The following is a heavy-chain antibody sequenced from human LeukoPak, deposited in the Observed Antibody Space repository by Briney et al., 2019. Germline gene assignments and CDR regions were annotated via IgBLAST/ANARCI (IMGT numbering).Heavy chain of an antibody. CDR1: GASISSTSYC. CDR2: IHTSGST. V-gene: IGHV4-61*09. CDR3: AREGLNMVRGVIPKEAWGWFDP. D-gene: IGHD3-10*01. Sequence: SETLSLTCTVSGASISSTSYCWGWIRQPAGKGLEWIGHIHTSGSTNYTPSLKSRVTISVDTSKNQFSLKLSSVTAADTAVYYCAREGLNMVRGVIPKEAWGWFDPWGQGTLVTVSS. J-gene: IGHJ5*02.